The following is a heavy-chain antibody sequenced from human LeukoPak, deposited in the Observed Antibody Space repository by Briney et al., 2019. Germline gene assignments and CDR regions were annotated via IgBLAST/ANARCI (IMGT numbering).Heavy chain of an antibody. J-gene: IGHJ5*02. CDR1: GFTFSSYS. CDR2: ISSSSSYI. CDR3: ARELFEPTNWFDP. D-gene: IGHD3-16*01. Sequence: GGSLRLSCAASGFTFSSYSMNWVRQAPGKGLEWVSSISSSSSYIYYADSVKGRFTISRDNAKNSLYLQMSSLRAEDTAVYYCARELFEPTNWFDPWGQGTLVTVSS. V-gene: IGHV3-21*01.